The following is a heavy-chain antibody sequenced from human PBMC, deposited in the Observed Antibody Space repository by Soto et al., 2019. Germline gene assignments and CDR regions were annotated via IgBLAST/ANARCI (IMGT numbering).Heavy chain of an antibody. CDR2: ISGSGGST. Sequence: GGSLRLSCAASGFTFSSYAMSWVRQAPGKGLEWVSAISGSGGSTYYADSVKGRFTISRDNSKNTQYLQMNSLRAEDTAVYYCAKAMSVVVVAATPEFDYWGQGTLVTVSS. V-gene: IGHV3-23*01. CDR1: GFTFSSYA. CDR3: AKAMSVVVVAATPEFDY. D-gene: IGHD2-15*01. J-gene: IGHJ4*02.